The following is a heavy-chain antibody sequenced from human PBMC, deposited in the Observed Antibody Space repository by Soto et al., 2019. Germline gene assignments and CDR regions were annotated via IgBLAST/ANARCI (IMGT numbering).Heavy chain of an antibody. V-gene: IGHV1-46*01. J-gene: IGHJ4*02. Sequence: ASVKVSCKAPADTFTSYYIHWVRQAPGHGLEWMGIINPNGGSTRFAQTFQGRITMTTDTSTSTVYMELRSLNIEDSAVYYCSGAESPDTAYFSLYWGQGTPVTVSS. CDR1: ADTFTSYY. CDR3: SGAESPDTAYFSLY. D-gene: IGHD1-26*01. CDR2: INPNGGST.